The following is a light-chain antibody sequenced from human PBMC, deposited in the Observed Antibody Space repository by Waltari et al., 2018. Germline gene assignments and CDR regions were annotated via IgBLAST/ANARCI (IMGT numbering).Light chain of an antibody. V-gene: IGLV1-47*01. CDR3: SAWDDSLNAVV. J-gene: IGLJ2*01. CDR2: TTD. CDR1: RSNLGTNY. Sequence: QSVLTQPPSASEAPGQRVTISCSGGRSNLGTNYVYWYQQFPGRAPKFLIYTTDKRPSGVPDRFSGSKSGTSASLAISGLRSEDEAVYYCSAWDDSLNAVVFGGGTKLTVL.